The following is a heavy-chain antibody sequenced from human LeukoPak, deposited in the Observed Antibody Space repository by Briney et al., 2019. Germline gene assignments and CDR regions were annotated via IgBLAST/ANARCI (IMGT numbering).Heavy chain of an antibody. D-gene: IGHD3-10*01. V-gene: IGHV4-34*01. CDR1: GGSFSGYY. J-gene: IGHJ4*02. Sequence: SETLSLTCAVYGGSFSGYYWSWIRQPPGKGLEWIGEINHSGSTNYNPSLKSRVTMSVDTPKNQFSLMLNSVTAADTAVYYCAREGSGSRPFDYWGQGTLVTVSS. CDR2: INHSGST. CDR3: AREGSGSRPFDY.